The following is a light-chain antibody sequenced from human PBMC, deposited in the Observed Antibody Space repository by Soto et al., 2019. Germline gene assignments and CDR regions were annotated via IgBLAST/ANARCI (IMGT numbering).Light chain of an antibody. CDR3: QQSHSTPRT. J-gene: IGKJ1*01. CDR2: GAS. Sequence: MVLTQSPGTLSLSPGERATLSCRASQSVSSSYLAWYQQKPGQAPRLLIYGASSRATGIPARFSGSGSGTDFTLTISSLQPEDIAKYFCQQSHSTPRTFGQGTKVDIK. CDR1: QSVSSSY. V-gene: IGKV3-20*01.